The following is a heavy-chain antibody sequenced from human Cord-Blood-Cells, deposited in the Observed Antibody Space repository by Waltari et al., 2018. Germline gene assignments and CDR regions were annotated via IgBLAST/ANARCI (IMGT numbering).Heavy chain of an antibody. CDR2: RWYDGSNK. J-gene: IGHJ4*02. CDR3: ARGRGITGTTDY. Sequence: QVQLVESGGGVVQPGRSLRLSCAASGFTFSSYGMHWVRQAPGKGLEWVAGRWYDGSNKYYADSVKGRFTISRDNSKNTLYLQMNSLRAEDTAVYYCARGRGITGTTDYWGQGTLVTVSS. CDR1: GFTFSSYG. D-gene: IGHD1-7*01. V-gene: IGHV3-33*01.